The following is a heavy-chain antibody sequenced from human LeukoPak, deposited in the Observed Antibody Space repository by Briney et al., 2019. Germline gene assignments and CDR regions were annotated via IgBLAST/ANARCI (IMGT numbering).Heavy chain of an antibody. J-gene: IGHJ4*02. D-gene: IGHD3-16*01. CDR3: ARGAYTHFDY. CDR2: IGTAGDT. Sequence: GRSLRLSCAASGFTFSNYDMHWVRQATGKGLEWVSAIGTAGDTYYPGSVRGRFTMSRENAKNSLYLQMNSLTAGDTAVYYCARGAYTHFDYWGQGILVTVSS. V-gene: IGHV3-13*04. CDR1: GFTFSNYD.